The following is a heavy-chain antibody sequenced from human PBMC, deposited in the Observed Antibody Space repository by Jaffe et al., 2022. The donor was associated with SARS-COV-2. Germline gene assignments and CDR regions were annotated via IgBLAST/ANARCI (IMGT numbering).Heavy chain of an antibody. CDR3: ARDGNIAVRPGQVDYYHSGMDV. D-gene: IGHD6-6*01. J-gene: IGHJ6*02. Sequence: QVQLQESGPGLLKPSETLSLICTVSGGPISGSYWGWIRQPPGKGLEWIGYVYYTGSISYNPSLKSRVTISIDTSENQFSLRLTSLTAADTAVYYCARDGNIAVRPGQVDYYHSGMDVWGQGTTVTVSS. V-gene: IGHV4-59*01. CDR2: VYYTGSI. CDR1: GGPISGSY.